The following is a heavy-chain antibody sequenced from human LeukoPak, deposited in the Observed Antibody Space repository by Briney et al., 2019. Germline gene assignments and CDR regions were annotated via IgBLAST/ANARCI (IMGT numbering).Heavy chain of an antibody. D-gene: IGHD1-20*01. J-gene: IGHJ4*02. CDR2: IGSSGRAI. V-gene: IGHV3-48*03. CDR3: ARIGYDWNLFDF. Sequence: GGSLRLSCVASGFTFSSYEMNWVRQAPGHGLEWISYIGSSGRAIYYADSVKGRFTISRDNAKNSLYLQMDSLRAEDTAVYYCARIGYDWNLFDFWGQGTLVTVSS. CDR1: GFTFSSYE.